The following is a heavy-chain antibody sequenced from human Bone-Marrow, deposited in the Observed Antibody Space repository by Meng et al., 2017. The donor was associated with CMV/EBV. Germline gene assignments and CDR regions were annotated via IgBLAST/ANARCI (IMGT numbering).Heavy chain of an antibody. D-gene: IGHD6-6*01. V-gene: IGHV1-18*01. CDR2: ISAYNGNT. CDR3: ARSHSSSSLPLGYYGMDV. CDR1: GYTFTSYG. J-gene: IGHJ6*02. Sequence: ASVKVSCKASGYTFTSYGISWVRQAPGQGLEWMGWISAYNGNTNYAQKLQGRVTMTTDTSTSTAYMELRSLRSDDTAVYYCARSHSSSSLPLGYYGMDVWGQGTTVTVSS.